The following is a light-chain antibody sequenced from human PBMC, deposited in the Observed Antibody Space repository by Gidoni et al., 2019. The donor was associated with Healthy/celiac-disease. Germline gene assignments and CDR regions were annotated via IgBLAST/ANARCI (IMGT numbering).Light chain of an antibody. J-gene: IGKJ1*01. CDR2: DAS. CDR3: RQHSNWPPWT. CDR1: QSVSSC. V-gene: IGKV3-11*01. Sequence: EIVLTQSPAALSSSPGERATLSCRASQSVSSCLAWYQQKPCQAPTLLIYDASNRAARIPARFSGSSAGTNFTLTISSLEPEDFAVYYCRQHSNWPPWTFGQGTKVEIK.